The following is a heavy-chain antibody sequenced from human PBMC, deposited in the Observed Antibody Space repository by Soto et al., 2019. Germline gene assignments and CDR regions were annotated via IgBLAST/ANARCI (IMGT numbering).Heavy chain of an antibody. Sequence: PGGSLRLSCAASGFTVSNYYMSWVRQAPGKGLERVSVIFTGGGTSYADSVKGRFTISRNNSKNTVFLQMNSLRAEDAAVYYCARDLERDTNQHWGQRTLVIVSS. V-gene: IGHV3-53*01. J-gene: IGHJ1*01. CDR2: IFTGGGT. CDR3: ARDLERDTNQH. CDR1: GFTVSNYY. D-gene: IGHD2-21*02.